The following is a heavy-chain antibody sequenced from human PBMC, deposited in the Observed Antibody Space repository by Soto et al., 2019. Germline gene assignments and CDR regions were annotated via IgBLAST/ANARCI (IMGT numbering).Heavy chain of an antibody. Sequence: GGSLRLSCAASGFTFSTYGMHWVRQAPGKGLEWVAVMGNDGITTFYADSVKGRFTISRDNSKNTLFLQMNSLRADDTAVYYCAKDTGEIVVVTANFDYWGQGTLVTVSS. CDR1: GFTFSTYG. J-gene: IGHJ4*02. V-gene: IGHV3-30*02. D-gene: IGHD2-21*02. CDR3: AKDTGEIVVVTANFDY. CDR2: MGNDGITT.